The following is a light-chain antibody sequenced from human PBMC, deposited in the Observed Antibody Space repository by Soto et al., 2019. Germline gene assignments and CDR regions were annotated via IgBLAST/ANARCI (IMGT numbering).Light chain of an antibody. CDR3: QQYNSYSRA. Sequence: DIQMTQSPSTLSASVGDRVTITCRASQSISSCLAWYQQKPGKAPKLLSYKASSLESGVPSRFSGSGSGTECTLTISSLPPDDFATYYCQQYNSYSRAFGQGTKVEIK. CDR2: KAS. CDR1: QSISSC. J-gene: IGKJ1*01. V-gene: IGKV1-5*03.